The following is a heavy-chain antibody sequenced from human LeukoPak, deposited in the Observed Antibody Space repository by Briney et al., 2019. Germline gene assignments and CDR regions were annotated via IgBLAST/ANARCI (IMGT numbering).Heavy chain of an antibody. D-gene: IGHD3-10*01. CDR2: IDTGTSTI. CDR1: GFTFSTYS. Sequence: GGSLRLSCAASGFTFSTYSMNWVRQAPGKGLEWVSYIDTGTSTIYYADSVKGRFTISKDNAKNSLYLQMNSLRTEDTAVYYCAKDRSWFGELLVDYWGQGTLVTVSS. J-gene: IGHJ4*02. V-gene: IGHV3-48*01. CDR3: AKDRSWFGELLVDY.